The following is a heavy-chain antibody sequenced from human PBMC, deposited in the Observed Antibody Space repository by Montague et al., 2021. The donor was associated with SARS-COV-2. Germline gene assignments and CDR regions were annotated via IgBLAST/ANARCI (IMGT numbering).Heavy chain of an antibody. Sequence: SLRLSCAASGFMFSRTCMHWVRQAPGKGLVWVSGIRLDGGRSFHADFVKGRFTISRDNAKNSLFLQMSSLRADDTAVYYCTRDDARLPYGLDVWGQGTTVTVS. CDR1: GFMFSRTC. CDR3: TRDDARLPYGLDV. V-gene: IGHV3-74*01. D-gene: IGHD5-12*01. J-gene: IGHJ6*02. CDR2: IRLDGGRS.